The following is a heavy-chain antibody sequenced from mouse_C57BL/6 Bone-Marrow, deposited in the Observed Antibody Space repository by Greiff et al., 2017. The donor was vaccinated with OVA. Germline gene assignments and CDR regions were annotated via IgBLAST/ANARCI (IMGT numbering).Heavy chain of an antibody. CDR3: VREGGIGSHPEDFDV. V-gene: IGHV1-50*01. J-gene: IGHJ1*03. CDR2: IDPSDSYT. Sequence: QVQLQQPGAELVKPGASVKLSCKASGYTFTSYWMQWVKQRPGQGLEWIGEIDPSDSYTNYNQKFKGKATLTVDKSSSTAYMQLSSLTSEDSAVYYCVREGGIGSHPEDFDVGGTGTTATVTS. D-gene: IGHD2-14*01. CDR1: GYTFTSYW.